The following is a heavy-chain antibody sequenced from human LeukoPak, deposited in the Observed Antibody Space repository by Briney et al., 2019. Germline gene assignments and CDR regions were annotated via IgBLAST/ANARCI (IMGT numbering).Heavy chain of an antibody. Sequence: SETLSLTCTVSGYSINSGYYWGWIRQPPGKGLEWIGSIYHSGSTYDNPSLKSRVTVSVDTSRNLFSLKLSSVTAADTAIYYCAKHYMGSSYTRGLDSWGQGTLVTVSS. J-gene: IGHJ4*02. V-gene: IGHV4-38-2*02. CDR3: AKHYMGSSYTRGLDS. CDR1: GYSINSGYY. D-gene: IGHD3-10*01. CDR2: IYHSGST.